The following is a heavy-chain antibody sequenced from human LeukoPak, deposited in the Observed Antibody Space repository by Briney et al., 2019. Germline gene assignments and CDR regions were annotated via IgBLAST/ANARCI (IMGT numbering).Heavy chain of an antibody. CDR3: AREFCSGGGCYYYGMDV. J-gene: IGHJ6*02. D-gene: IGHD2-15*01. CDR2: ISGYNGNT. V-gene: IGHV1-18*01. CDR1: GYTFTRYG. Sequence: ASVKVSCKASGYTFTRYGIIWARHAPGQGLESMRWISGYNGNTNYAQKFQGRVTMTTDTSTSTAYLELRRLRSDDTAIYYCAREFCSGGGCYYYGMDVWGQGTTVTVS.